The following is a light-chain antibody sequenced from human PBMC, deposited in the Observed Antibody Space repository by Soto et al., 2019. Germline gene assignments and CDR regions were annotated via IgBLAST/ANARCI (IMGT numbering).Light chain of an antibody. CDR1: QSVSSN. CDR2: GAS. Sequence: EIVMTQSPASLSVSPGERPTLSCRASQSVSSNLAWYQQKRGQPPRLLIFGASTRATGIQARFSGSGSGTEFTLTISSLQSEDFAVYYCQQYNNWPLTFGGGTKVEIK. J-gene: IGKJ4*01. CDR3: QQYNNWPLT. V-gene: IGKV3-15*01.